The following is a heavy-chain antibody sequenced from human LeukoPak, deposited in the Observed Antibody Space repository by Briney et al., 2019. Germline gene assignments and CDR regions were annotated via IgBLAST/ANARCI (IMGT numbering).Heavy chain of an antibody. CDR1: GGSISSGSYY. V-gene: IGHV4-61*02. Sequence: SETLSLTCTVSGGSISSGSYYWSWIRQPAGKGLEWIGRIYTSGSTNYNPSLKSRVTISVDTSKNQFSLKLSSVTAADTAVYYCAREGYCSSTSCYPLPFFSHYYYYYYMDVWGKGTTVTVSS. CDR3: AREGYCSSTSCYPLPFFSHYYYYYYMDV. J-gene: IGHJ6*03. CDR2: IYTSGST. D-gene: IGHD2-2*01.